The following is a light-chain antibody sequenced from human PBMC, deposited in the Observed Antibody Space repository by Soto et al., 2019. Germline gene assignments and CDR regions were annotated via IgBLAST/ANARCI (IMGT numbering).Light chain of an antibody. CDR2: DVS. Sequence: QSALTQPASVSGSPGQSITISNPGTSSDVGGYNYVAWDQQHPGKAPKLMIYDVSNRPSGVFIRFSGSKSGNTASLTISGLQAEDEADYYCSSYTSSSTSYVFGTGTKVTVL. CDR3: SSYTSSSTSYV. V-gene: IGLV2-14*01. CDR1: SSDVGGYNY. J-gene: IGLJ1*01.